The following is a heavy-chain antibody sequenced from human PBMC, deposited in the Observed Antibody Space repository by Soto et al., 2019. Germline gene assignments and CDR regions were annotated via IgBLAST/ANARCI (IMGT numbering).Heavy chain of an antibody. D-gene: IGHD1-26*01. CDR2: MSPDGSEK. Sequence: EVQLVESGGGLVQPGGSLRLSCAASGFIFTHYYMGWVRHAPGKGLEWVANMSPDGSEKFYVDSVKGRFTISRDNAKNSLYLDMNSLRAEDTAVYYCARDPFEWELLLDYWGQGTLVTVSS. J-gene: IGHJ4*02. CDR3: ARDPFEWELLLDY. CDR1: GFIFTHYY. V-gene: IGHV3-7*04.